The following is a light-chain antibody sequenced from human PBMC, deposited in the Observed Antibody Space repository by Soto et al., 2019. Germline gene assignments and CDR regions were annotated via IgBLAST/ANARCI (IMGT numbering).Light chain of an antibody. J-gene: IGKJ2*01. CDR1: QSVSSNY. CDR2: GAS. CDR3: QEYGRSPPSN. V-gene: IGKV3-20*01. Sequence: EIVLTQSPGTLSLSPGERATLSCRASQSVSSNYLAWYQQRPGQAPRLLIYGASSRATGVPDRFSGSGSGTDFTLTINRLEPDDVAVYYCQEYGRSPPSNFGQGTKLEIK.